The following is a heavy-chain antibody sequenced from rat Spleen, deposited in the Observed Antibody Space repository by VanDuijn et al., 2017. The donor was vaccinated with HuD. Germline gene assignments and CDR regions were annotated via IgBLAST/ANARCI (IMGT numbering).Heavy chain of an antibody. Sequence: EVQLVESGGGLVQPGRSLKLSCVASGFTFNHYWMTWIRQAPKKGLEWVATISSDGGRNFYRDSVKGRFTISRDNAKSTLYLQMNSLRSDDTATYYCATVDHTMGIRPFDYWGQGVMVTVSS. CDR1: GFTFNHYW. CDR2: ISSDGGRN. V-gene: IGHV5-31*01. CDR3: ATVDHTMGIRPFDY. J-gene: IGHJ2*01. D-gene: IGHD1-9*01.